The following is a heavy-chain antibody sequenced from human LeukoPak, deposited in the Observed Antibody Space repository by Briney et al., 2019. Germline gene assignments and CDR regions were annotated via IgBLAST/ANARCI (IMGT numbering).Heavy chain of an antibody. D-gene: IGHD3-10*01. V-gene: IGHV5-51*01. CDR1: AYSFTRFW. CDR2: IYPGDSDT. Sequence: GESLKISCKGSAYSFTRFWIGWVRQLPGKGLEWMGIIYPGDSDTRYSPSFEGQVTISADKSISTAYLQWSSLKASDTAMYYCARSEPYYYGSASYYYYMDVWGKGTTVTVSS. CDR3: ARSEPYYYGSASYYYYMDV. J-gene: IGHJ6*03.